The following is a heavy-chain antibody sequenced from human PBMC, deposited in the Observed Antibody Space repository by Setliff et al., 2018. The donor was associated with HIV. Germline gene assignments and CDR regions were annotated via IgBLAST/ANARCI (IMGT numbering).Heavy chain of an antibody. J-gene: IGHJ4*02. CDR2: IAYSGTTMYT. Sequence: SETLSLTCTVSGGSISRGSYYWSWIRQTPGKGLEWIADIAYSGTTMYTNYNPSLESRVIISEDTSRDQFFLKLTSVTADDTGIYYCARGPPFAYWGQGLLVTVSS. CDR1: GGSISRGSYY. V-gene: IGHV4-39*07. CDR3: ARGPPFAY.